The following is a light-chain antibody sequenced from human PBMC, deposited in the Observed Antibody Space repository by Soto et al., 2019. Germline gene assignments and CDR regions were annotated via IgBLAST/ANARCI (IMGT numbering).Light chain of an antibody. CDR3: SSNISGTNLKI. J-gene: IGLJ2*01. CDR2: EVY. Sequence: QSALTQPPSASGSPGQSVTISCTGTNSDVGGSNYVSWYQQHPGKAPKLVIYEVYMRPSGVPDRFSGSRSGNTASLTVYGLQAEDEADYYCSSNISGTNLKIFGGGTKVTVL. CDR1: NSDVGGSNY. V-gene: IGLV2-8*01.